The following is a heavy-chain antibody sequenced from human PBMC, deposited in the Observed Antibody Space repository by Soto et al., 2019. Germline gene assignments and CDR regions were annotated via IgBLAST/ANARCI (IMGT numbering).Heavy chain of an antibody. Sequence: GWSLRLSCASSVFTFIAYAMSWVRQAPGKGLQWVSAISGGGGDTYYADSVKGRFTISRDNSKNTLYLLMHSLRAEDTAVYYCAKGGTSSGPYYYGLDVWGQGTTVTVSS. V-gene: IGHV3-23*01. J-gene: IGHJ6*02. D-gene: IGHD6-19*01. CDR1: VFTFIAYA. CDR2: ISGGGGDT. CDR3: AKGGTSSGPYYYGLDV.